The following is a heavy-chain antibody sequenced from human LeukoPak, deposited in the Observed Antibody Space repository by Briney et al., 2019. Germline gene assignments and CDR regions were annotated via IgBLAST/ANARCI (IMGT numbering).Heavy chain of an antibody. V-gene: IGHV3-23*01. CDR1: GFTFRNYA. CDR3: AKAEGLQLWLGSDY. J-gene: IGHJ4*02. Sequence: GGSLRLSCAASGFTFRNYAMSWVRQAPGKGLEWVSAISGSGDSTSYADSVKGRFTVSRDKSKNTLYLQMNSLRAKDTAVYYCAKAEGLQLWLGSDYWGQGTLVTVSS. D-gene: IGHD5-18*01. CDR2: ISGSGDST.